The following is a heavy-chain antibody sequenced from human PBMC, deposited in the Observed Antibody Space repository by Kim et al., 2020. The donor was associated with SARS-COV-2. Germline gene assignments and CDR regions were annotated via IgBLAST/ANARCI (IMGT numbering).Heavy chain of an antibody. D-gene: IGHD2-15*01. CDR2: IYYSGST. Sequence: SETLSLTCTVSGGSISSYYWSWIRQPPGKGLEWIGYIYYSGSTNYNPSLKSRDTISVDTSKNQFSLKLSSVTAADTAVYYCAREGVVVAAKGPPNYYYYGMDVWGQGTTVTVSS. J-gene: IGHJ6*02. CDR1: GGSISSYY. V-gene: IGHV4-59*01. CDR3: AREGVVVAAKGPPNYYYYGMDV.